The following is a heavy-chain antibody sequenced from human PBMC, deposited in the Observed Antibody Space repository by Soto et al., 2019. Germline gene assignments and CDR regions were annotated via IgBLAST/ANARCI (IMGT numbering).Heavy chain of an antibody. J-gene: IGHJ5*01. CDR2: IFYSGST. CDR3: ASMIGDPVLSFDS. D-gene: IGHD3-10*02. V-gene: IGHV4-59*01. Sequence: QVQLQESGPGLVKPSETLSLTCTVSGGSISSYYWSWIRQPPGKGLEWIGFIFYSGSTSYNPSLKSHVTISIDTSEYQFSLKLNSVTAADTAVDYCASMIGDPVLSFDSWGQGTLVAVSS. CDR1: GGSISSYY.